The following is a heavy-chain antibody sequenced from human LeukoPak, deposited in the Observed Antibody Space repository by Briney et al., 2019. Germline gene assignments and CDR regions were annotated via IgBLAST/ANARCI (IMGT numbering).Heavy chain of an antibody. D-gene: IGHD6-19*01. CDR3: AKDTPGYSCGWYDAFAI. CDR1: GLTFSSYA. J-gene: IGHJ3*02. Sequence: GGSLRLSCAASGLTFSSYAMSWVRQAPRKGLEWVSAISGSGGSTYYADSVKGRFTISRDNSKNTLYLQMNSLRAEDTSVYYCAKDTPGYSCGWYDAFAIWGQGTMVTVSS. V-gene: IGHV3-23*01. CDR2: ISGSGGST.